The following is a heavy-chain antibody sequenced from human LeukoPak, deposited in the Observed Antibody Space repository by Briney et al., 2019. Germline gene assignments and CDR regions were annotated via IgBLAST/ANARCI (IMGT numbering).Heavy chain of an antibody. D-gene: IGHD5-18*01. CDR1: GYIFTSYW. J-gene: IGHJ4*02. V-gene: IGHV5-51*01. CDR3: ARPGTAVVARYLDS. CDR2: IYPGDSDT. Sequence: GESLKISCKSSGYIFTSYWIAWVRQMPGKGLEWMGSIYPGDSDTRYSPSFQGQVTISADKSINTAYLQLRRLKASDTAMYYCARPGTAVVARYLDSWGQGTLVTVSS.